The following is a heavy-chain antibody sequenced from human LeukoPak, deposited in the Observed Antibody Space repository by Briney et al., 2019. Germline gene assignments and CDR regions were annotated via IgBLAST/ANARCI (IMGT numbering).Heavy chain of an antibody. CDR1: GFTFSNAW. J-gene: IGHJ4*02. D-gene: IGHD3-10*01. CDR3: TLPWGSGSYYDY. V-gene: IGHV3-15*01. CDR2: IKSKTDGGTT. Sequence: GGSLRLSCAASGFTFSNAWLNWVRQAPGKGLEWVGRIKSKTDGGTTDYAAPVKGRFTISRDDSKNTLFLQMNSLKTEDTAVYYCTLPWGSGSYYDYWGQGTLVTVSS.